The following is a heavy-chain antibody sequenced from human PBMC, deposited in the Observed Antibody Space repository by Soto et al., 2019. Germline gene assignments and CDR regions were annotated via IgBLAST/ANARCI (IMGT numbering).Heavy chain of an antibody. V-gene: IGHV3-30*18. CDR1: GFTFSSYG. J-gene: IGHJ4*02. D-gene: IGHD2-15*01. CDR3: AKEDAGYCSGGSCLLDY. CDR2: ISYDGSNK. Sequence: GGSLRLSCAASGFTFSSYGMHWVRQAPGKGLEWVAVISYDGSNKYYADSVKGRFTISRDNSKNTLYLQMNSLRAEDTAVYYCAKEDAGYCSGGSCLLDYWGQGTLVTVSS.